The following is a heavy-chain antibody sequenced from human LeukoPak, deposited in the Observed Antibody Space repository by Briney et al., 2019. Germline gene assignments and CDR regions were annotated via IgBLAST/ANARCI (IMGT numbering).Heavy chain of an antibody. J-gene: IGHJ5*02. D-gene: IGHD2-2*01. CDR2: IIPIFGIA. CDR1: GGTFSSYA. Sequence: SVKVPCKASGGTFSSYAISWVRQAPGQGLEWMGRIIPIFGIANYAQKFQGRVTITADKSTSTAYMELSSLRSEDTAVYYCASDIVVVPAAMGNWFDPWGQGTLVTVSS. V-gene: IGHV1-69*04. CDR3: ASDIVVVPAAMGNWFDP.